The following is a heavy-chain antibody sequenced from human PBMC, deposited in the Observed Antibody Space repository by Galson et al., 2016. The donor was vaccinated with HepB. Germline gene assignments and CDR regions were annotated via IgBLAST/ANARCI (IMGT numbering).Heavy chain of an antibody. J-gene: IGHJ4*02. CDR2: ISSRGITT. CDR1: GFTFSLNA. CDR3: AKDFGSPGYYQVFES. Sequence: SLRLSCAASGFTFSLNALTWVRQAPGKGLEWVSAISSRGITTLYSDSVKGRFTVSRDTSTNTRCLHMDSLRAEDTAIYYCAKDFGSPGYYQVFESWGQGTLFAVSS. V-gene: IGHV3-23*01. D-gene: IGHD3-22*01.